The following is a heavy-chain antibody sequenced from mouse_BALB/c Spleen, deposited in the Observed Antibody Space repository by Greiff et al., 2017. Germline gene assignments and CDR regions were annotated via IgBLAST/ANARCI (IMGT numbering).Heavy chain of an antibody. V-gene: IGHV5-4*02. J-gene: IGHJ4*01. D-gene: IGHD1-1*01. CDR3: ARGLNYGAMDY. CDR2: ISDGGSYT. CDR1: GFTFSSYT. Sequence: EVQRVESGGGLVQPGGSLKLSCAASGFTFSSYTMYWVRQTPEKRLEWVATISDGGSYTYYPDSVKGRFTISRDNAKNNLYLQMSSLKSEDTAMYYCARGLNYGAMDYWGQGTSVTVSS.